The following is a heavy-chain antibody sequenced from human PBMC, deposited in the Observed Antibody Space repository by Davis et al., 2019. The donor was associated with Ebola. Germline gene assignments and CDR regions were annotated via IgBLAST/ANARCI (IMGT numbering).Heavy chain of an antibody. CDR3: AREGSRERFAFDI. D-gene: IGHD1-1*01. CDR1: GFTFSSYS. Sequence: GGSLRLSCAASGFTFSSYSMNWVRQAPGKGLEWVSSISSSSSYIYYADSVKGRFTISRHNSKNTLYLQMNSLRAEDTAVYYCAREGSRERFAFDIWGQGTMVTVSS. V-gene: IGHV3-21*04. J-gene: IGHJ3*02. CDR2: ISSSSSYI.